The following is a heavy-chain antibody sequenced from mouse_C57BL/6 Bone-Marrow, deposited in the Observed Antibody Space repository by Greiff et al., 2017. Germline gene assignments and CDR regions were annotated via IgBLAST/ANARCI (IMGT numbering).Heavy chain of an antibody. D-gene: IGHD2-1*01. Sequence: QVQLQQSGAELARPGASVKLSCKASGYTFTSYGISWVKQRTGQGLEWIGEIYPRSGNTYYNEKFKGKATLTADKSSSTAYMELRSLTSEDSAVYFCAPIYDGYWYFDVWGTGTTVTVSS. V-gene: IGHV1-81*01. CDR1: GYTFTSYG. CDR2: IYPRSGNT. CDR3: APIYDGYWYFDV. J-gene: IGHJ1*03.